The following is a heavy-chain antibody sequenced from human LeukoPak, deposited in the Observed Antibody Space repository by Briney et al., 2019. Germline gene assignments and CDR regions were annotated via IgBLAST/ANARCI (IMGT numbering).Heavy chain of an antibody. J-gene: IGHJ4*02. CDR3: ARGAAVAV. Sequence: PSETLSLTGTGSGGSLSNYYWNWIRQPAGKGLEWIGRIYTSGSTNYNPSLKSRVTMSVDTSKNQFSLKLSSVTAADTAVYYCARGAAVAVWGQGTLVTVSS. V-gene: IGHV4-4*07. CDR2: IYTSGST. CDR1: GGSLSNYY. D-gene: IGHD6-19*01.